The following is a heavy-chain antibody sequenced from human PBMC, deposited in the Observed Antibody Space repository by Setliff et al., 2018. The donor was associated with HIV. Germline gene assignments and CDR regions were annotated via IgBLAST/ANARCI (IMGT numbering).Heavy chain of an antibody. D-gene: IGHD3-10*01. V-gene: IGHV1-8*02. CDR2: MNPSGAT. CDR1: GYTLTNYD. Sequence: ASVKVSCKASGYTLTNYDINWVRQATGQGLEWMGWMNPSGATGYAQEFQGRVTMTRDTSISTAYMELSSLRSEDTAVYYCARVINGRGRELPDFDYWGQGTQVTVSS. J-gene: IGHJ4*02. CDR3: ARVINGRGRELPDFDY.